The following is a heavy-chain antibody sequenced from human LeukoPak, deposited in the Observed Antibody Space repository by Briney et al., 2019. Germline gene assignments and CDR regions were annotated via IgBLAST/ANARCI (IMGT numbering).Heavy chain of an antibody. D-gene: IGHD3-16*02. V-gene: IGHV3-64D*06. CDR3: VRDLSGMDV. J-gene: IGHJ6*02. Sequence: GGSLRLSCLASGFTVTNYAMHWVRQAPGKGLDYVSVLYSRGTSTYYADSVKGRFTVSRDSSKNTLCLQMSSLRIEDTAIYYCVRDLSGMDVWGRGTTVTVSS. CDR1: GFTVTNYA. CDR2: LYSRGTST.